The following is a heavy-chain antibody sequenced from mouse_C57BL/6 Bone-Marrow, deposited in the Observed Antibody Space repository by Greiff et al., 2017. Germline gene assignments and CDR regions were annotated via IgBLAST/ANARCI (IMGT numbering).Heavy chain of an antibody. CDR1: GFNIKDDY. V-gene: IGHV14-4*01. Sequence: EVKLVESGAELVRPGASVKLSCTASGFNIKDDYMHWVKQRPEQGLEWIGWIDPENGDTEYASKFQGKATITADTSSNTAYLQLSSLTSEDAAVYYCNTYGYDGPCWYFDVWGTGTTVTVSS. D-gene: IGHD2-2*01. CDR2: IDPENGDT. J-gene: IGHJ1*03. CDR3: NTYGYDGPCWYFDV.